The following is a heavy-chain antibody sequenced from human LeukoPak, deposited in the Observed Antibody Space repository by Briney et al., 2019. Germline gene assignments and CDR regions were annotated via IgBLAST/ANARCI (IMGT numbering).Heavy chain of an antibody. J-gene: IGHJ4*02. V-gene: IGHV3-30*18. CDR3: VKEQSSGNYRTADF. Sequence: GGSLRLSCAASGFTLSSCGMHWVRQAPGKGLEWVAVITYDGITTYFDDSVKGRFTISRDASKSMLYLQMNSLRPEDTAVYYCVKEQSSGNYRTADFWGQGTLVTVSS. CDR2: ITYDGITT. D-gene: IGHD3-10*01. CDR1: GFTLSSCG.